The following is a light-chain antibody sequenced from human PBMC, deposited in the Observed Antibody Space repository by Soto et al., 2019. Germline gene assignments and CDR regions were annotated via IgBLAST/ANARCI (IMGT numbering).Light chain of an antibody. Sequence: DLQLTQSPSFLSASVGDRVTITCRASQGISSYLAWYQQKPGKVPKLLIYATSTLQSGVPSRFSGSGSGTEFTLTISSLQPEDFATYYCQQFNSYPLTFGGGTKVEIK. V-gene: IGKV1-9*01. J-gene: IGKJ4*01. CDR1: QGISSY. CDR3: QQFNSYPLT. CDR2: ATS.